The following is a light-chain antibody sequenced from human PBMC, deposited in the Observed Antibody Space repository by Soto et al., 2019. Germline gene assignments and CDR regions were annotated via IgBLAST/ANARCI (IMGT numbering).Light chain of an antibody. CDR2: GAS. CDR1: QSVSSNN. V-gene: IGKV3-20*01. Sequence: EIVLTQSPGTLSLSPGERATLSSRARQSVSSNNLVWYQQKPGQAPRLLIYGASYRAAGIPDSFSGSGSGTVFNLTISRLEPEDFALYYCQQYGSSPWTFGKGTKVELK. CDR3: QQYGSSPWT. J-gene: IGKJ1*01.